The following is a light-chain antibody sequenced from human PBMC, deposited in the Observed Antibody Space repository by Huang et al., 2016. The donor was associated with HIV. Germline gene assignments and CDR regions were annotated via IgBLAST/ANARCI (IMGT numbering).Light chain of an antibody. J-gene: IGKJ2*03. V-gene: IGKV1-27*01. CDR3: QQYSIPPYG. CDR1: KAISYY. CDR2: AAS. Sequence: DIQLTQSPSFLSASVGDRVTMTCRASKAISYYLSWYQQKPGKAPKLLISAASSLESGVPSRFSGGGSGTDFSLTLSSLQPEDVATYYCQQYSIPPYGFGQGTKL.